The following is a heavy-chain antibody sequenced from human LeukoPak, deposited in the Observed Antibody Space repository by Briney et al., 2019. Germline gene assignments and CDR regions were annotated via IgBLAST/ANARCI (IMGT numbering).Heavy chain of an antibody. D-gene: IGHD6-19*01. CDR1: GFTFDDYA. J-gene: IGHJ4*02. V-gene: IGHV3-43D*03. CDR3: AKDSIAVTGTGYIDY. CDR2: ISWDGAYT. Sequence: GGSLRLSCAASGFTFDDYAMHWVRQAPGRGLEWVSLISWDGAYTYYADSVKGRFTISRDNSKHSLYLQMNSLTAEDTALYYCAKDSIAVTGTGYIDYWGQGTLVTVSS.